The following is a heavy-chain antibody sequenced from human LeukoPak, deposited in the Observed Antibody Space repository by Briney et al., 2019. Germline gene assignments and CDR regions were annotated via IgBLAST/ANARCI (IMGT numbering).Heavy chain of an antibody. CDR2: IYYSGST. J-gene: IGHJ4*02. CDR1: GGSISSYY. Sequence: SETLSLTCTVSGGSISSYYWSWIRQPPGKGLEWIGYIYYSGSTNYNPSLKSRVTISVDTSKNQFSLKLSSVTAADTAVYYCAAGGAVAGMLFDYWGQGTLVTVSS. V-gene: IGHV4-59*01. CDR3: AAGGAVAGMLFDY. D-gene: IGHD6-19*01.